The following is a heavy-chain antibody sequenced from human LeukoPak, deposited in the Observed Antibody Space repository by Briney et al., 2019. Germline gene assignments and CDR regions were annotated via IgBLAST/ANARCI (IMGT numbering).Heavy chain of an antibody. CDR1: GFSFGSSW. D-gene: IGHD2-2*01. CDR2: IKRRSDGGTP. CDR3: TTDTRRIDTFA. J-gene: IGHJ4*02. Sequence: GGSLRLSCAASGFSFGSSWMDWVRQAPGKGLEWVGRIKRRSDGGTPDYAAPVQGRFTISRDESQNTLYLQMNSLKTGDTAVYYCTTDTRRIDTFAWGQGTLVTVAA. V-gene: IGHV3-15*07.